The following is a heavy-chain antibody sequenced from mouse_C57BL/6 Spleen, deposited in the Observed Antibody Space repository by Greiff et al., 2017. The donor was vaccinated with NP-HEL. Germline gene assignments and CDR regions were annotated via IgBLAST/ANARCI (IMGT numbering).Heavy chain of an antibody. J-gene: IGHJ2*01. CDR1: GYTFTDYN. CDR2: INPNNGGT. V-gene: IGHV1-22*01. D-gene: IGHD3-2*02. Sequence: VQLQQSGPELVKPGASVKMSCKASGYTFTDYNMHWVKQSHGKSLEWIGYINPNNGGTSYNQKFKGKATLTVNKSSSTAYMELRSLTSEDSAVYYCASDSSGYVDYFDYWGQGTTLTVSS. CDR3: ASDSSGYVDYFDY.